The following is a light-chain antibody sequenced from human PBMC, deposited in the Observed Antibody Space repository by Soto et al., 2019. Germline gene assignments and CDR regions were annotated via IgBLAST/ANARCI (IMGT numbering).Light chain of an antibody. J-gene: IGKJ1*01. Sequence: DIQMTQSPSTLSASVGDRVTITCRASQSISSWLAWYQQKPGQAPKLLIYKASTLQSGVPSRFSGNGSGTEFTFAISSLQPDDSATYYCQQYNDNWTFGQGTKV. CDR3: QQYNDNWT. V-gene: IGKV1-5*03. CDR1: QSISSW. CDR2: KAS.